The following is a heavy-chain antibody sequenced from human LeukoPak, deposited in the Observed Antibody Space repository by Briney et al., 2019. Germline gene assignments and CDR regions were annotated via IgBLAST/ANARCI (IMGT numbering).Heavy chain of an antibody. J-gene: IGHJ6*02. Sequence: SETLSLTCTVSGGSINSYYWSWIRQPPGKGLEWIGYVYYNGNINCNPSFKSRVTISVDTSKNQFSLKLSSVTAADTAVYYCARDGGSSWSHQYGLDVWGQGTTVTVSS. CDR1: GGSINSYY. D-gene: IGHD6-13*01. CDR3: ARDGGSSWSHQYGLDV. CDR2: VYYNGNI. V-gene: IGHV4-59*01.